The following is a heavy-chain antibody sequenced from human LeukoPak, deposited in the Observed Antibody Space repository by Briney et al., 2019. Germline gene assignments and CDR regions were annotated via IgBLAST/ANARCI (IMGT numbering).Heavy chain of an antibody. CDR3: AKDMGTLAYCGGDCYTVDY. CDR2: ISWNSGSI. V-gene: IGHV3-9*01. J-gene: IGHJ4*02. Sequence: PGGSLRLSCAASGFTFDDYAMHWVRQAPGKGLEWVSGISWNSGSIGYADSVKGRFTISRDNAKNSLYLQMNSLRAEDTALYYCAKDMGTLAYCGGDCYTVDYWGQGTLVTVSS. CDR1: GFTFDDYA. D-gene: IGHD2-21*01.